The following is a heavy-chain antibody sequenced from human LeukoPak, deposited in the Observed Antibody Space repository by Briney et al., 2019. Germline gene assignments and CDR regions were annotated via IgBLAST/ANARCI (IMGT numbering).Heavy chain of an antibody. CDR2: IVISGGTT. V-gene: IGHV3-11*04. Sequence: PGESLRLSCAASGFNVSDYYMSWIRQSPGKGLEWVSHIVISGGTTYYTDSVKGRFTISRDTDRNSVYLQMNSLRAEDTAVYYCARDGGENSWEGYFDAWGQGALVTVSS. J-gene: IGHJ4*02. D-gene: IGHD2-21*01. CDR1: GFNVSDYY. CDR3: ARDGGENSWEGYFDA.